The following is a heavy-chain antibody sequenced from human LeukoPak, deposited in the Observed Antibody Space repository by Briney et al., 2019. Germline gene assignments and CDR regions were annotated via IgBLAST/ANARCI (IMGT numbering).Heavy chain of an antibody. CDR1: GFTFSSYG. Sequence: QPGGSLRLSCAASGFTFSSYGMHWVRQAPGKGLEWVAVISYDGSNKYYADSVKGRFTISRDNSKNTLYLQMNSLRAEDTAVYYCAKSHWDGYKDYWGQGTLVTVSS. J-gene: IGHJ4*02. V-gene: IGHV3-30*18. CDR3: AKSHWDGYKDY. D-gene: IGHD5-24*01. CDR2: ISYDGSNK.